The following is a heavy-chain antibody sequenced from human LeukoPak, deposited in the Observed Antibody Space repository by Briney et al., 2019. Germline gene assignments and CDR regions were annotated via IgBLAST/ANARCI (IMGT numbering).Heavy chain of an antibody. CDR3: ARYLLGGDYLWGSYRAPFDY. CDR1: GGSISSYY. CDR2: IYYSGST. Sequence: PSETLSLTCTVSGGSISSYYWSWIRQPPGKGLEWIGYIYYSGSTNYNPSLKSRVTISVDTSKNQFSLKLSSVTAADTAVYYCARYLLGGDYLWGSYRAPFDYWGQGTLVTVSS. D-gene: IGHD3-16*02. J-gene: IGHJ4*02. V-gene: IGHV4-59*01.